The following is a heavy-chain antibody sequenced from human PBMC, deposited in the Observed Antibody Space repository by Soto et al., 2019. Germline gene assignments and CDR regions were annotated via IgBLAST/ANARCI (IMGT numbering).Heavy chain of an antibody. CDR1: GFTFSSYA. J-gene: IGHJ4*02. CDR2: ISGSGGST. CDR3: AKARDCTNGVCYYFDY. D-gene: IGHD2-8*01. V-gene: IGHV3-23*01. Sequence: EVQLLESGGGLVQPGGSLRLSCAASGFTFSSYAMSWVRQAPGKGLEWVSAISGSGGSTYYADSVKGRFSISRDNSKNTLYLQMNSLRAEDTAVYYCAKARDCTNGVCYYFDYWGQGTLVTVSS.